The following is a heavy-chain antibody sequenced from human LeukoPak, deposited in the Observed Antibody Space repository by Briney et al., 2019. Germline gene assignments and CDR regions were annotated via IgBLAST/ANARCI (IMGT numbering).Heavy chain of an antibody. J-gene: IGHJ4*02. D-gene: IGHD1-1*01. CDR2: IYYSGST. Sequence: SETLSLTCAVSGGSISSSNWWSWVRQPPGKGLEWIGYIYYSGSTTYNPSLKSRVTISVDTSKTQLSLRLSSVTAADTAVYYCARSAYTAFDYWGQGTLVTVSS. CDR1: GGSISSSNW. CDR3: ARSAYTAFDY. V-gene: IGHV4-4*02.